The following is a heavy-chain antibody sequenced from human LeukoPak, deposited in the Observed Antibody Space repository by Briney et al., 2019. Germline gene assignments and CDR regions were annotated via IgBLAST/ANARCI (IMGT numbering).Heavy chain of an antibody. CDR1: GFTFSAYS. J-gene: IGHJ4*02. V-gene: IGHV3-48*01. Sequence: PGGSLRLSCAASGFTFSAYSMNWVRQAPGKGPEWVSYISSSSTTIYYADSVKGRFTISRDNAKNSLYLQMNSLRAEDTAVYYCARDPHSIPTYFDYWGQGTLVTVSS. D-gene: IGHD4-11*01. CDR3: ARDPHSIPTYFDY. CDR2: ISSSSTTI.